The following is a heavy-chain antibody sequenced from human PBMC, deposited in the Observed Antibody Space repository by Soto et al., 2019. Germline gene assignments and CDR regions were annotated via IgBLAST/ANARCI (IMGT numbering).Heavy chain of an antibody. CDR1: GFTFSSYG. Sequence: QVQLVESGGGVVQPGRSLRLSCAASGFTFSSYGMHWVRQAPGKGLEWVAVIWYDGSNKCYADSVKGRFTISRDNSKNTLYLQMNSLRAEDTAVYYCARDWGNWNEEAPFDPWGQGTLVTVSS. J-gene: IGHJ5*02. CDR2: IWYDGSNK. CDR3: ARDWGNWNEEAPFDP. D-gene: IGHD1-1*01. V-gene: IGHV3-33*01.